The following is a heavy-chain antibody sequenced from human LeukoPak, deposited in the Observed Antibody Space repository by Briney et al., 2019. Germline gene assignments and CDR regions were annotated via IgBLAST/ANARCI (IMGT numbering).Heavy chain of an antibody. CDR2: INGSGGST. CDR1: GFTFSSYA. CDR3: AKDLYCTNGVCSDY. D-gene: IGHD2-8*01. Sequence: GGSLRLSCAASGFTFSSYAMSWVRQAPGKGLEWVSAINGSGGSTYYADSVKGRFTISRDNSKNTLYLQMNSLRAEDTAVYYCAKDLYCTNGVCSDYWGQGTLVTVSS. J-gene: IGHJ4*02. V-gene: IGHV3-23*01.